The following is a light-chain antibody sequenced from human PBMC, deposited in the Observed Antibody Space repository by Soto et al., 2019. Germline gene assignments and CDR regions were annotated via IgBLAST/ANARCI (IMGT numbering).Light chain of an antibody. Sequence: EVVKTKSPATLSVAPGERATLSCRASQSVSSNLAWYQQKPGQAPRLLIYGASTRATGIPARFSGSGSGTEFTLTISSLQSEDFAVYYCQQYNNWPRTFGQGTKLEIK. V-gene: IGKV3-15*01. CDR2: GAS. CDR1: QSVSSN. J-gene: IGKJ2*01. CDR3: QQYNNWPRT.